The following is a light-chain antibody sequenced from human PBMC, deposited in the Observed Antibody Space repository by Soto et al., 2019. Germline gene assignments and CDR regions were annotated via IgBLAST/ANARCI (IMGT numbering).Light chain of an antibody. CDR2: WAS. J-gene: IGKJ4*01. CDR3: QQYYSTPLT. V-gene: IGKV4-1*01. CDR1: QSILYSSNNKNY. Sequence: DIVMTQSPDSLAVSLGERATINCKSSQSILYSSNNKNYLAWYQQKPGQPPKLLIYWASTRESGVPDRFSGSGSGTDFTLNISSLQSEDVAVYYCQQYYSTPLTCGGGNKVEIK.